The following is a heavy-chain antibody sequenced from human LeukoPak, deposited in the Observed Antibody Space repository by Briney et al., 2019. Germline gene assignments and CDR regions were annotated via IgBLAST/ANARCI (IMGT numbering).Heavy chain of an antibody. D-gene: IGHD2-15*01. V-gene: IGHV3-23*01. CDR2: ISNSGGVA. CDR1: GFTFSSYG. J-gene: IGHJ4*02. CDR3: AKPHSGASFFDY. Sequence: PGGSLRLSCAASGFTFSSYGMSWVRQAPGKGLEWVSGISNSGGVANYADSVKGRFIISRDNSKNTLYLQMDTLRAEDTAVYFCAKPHSGASFFDYWGQGALVTVSS.